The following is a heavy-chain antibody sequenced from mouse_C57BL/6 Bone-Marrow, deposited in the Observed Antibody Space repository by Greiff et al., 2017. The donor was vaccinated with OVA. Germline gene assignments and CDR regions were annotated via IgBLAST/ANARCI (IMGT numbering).Heavy chain of an antibody. CDR3: ARYDFPYFDY. V-gene: IGHV7-3*01. CDR2: LRNKANGYTT. CDR1: GFTFTDYY. J-gene: IGHJ2*01. Sequence: EVNVVESGGGLVQPGGSLSLSCAASGFTFTDYYMSWVRQPPGQALEWLGFLRNKANGYTTEYSASVKGRFTVSIDNSQSFLYLHMNALRADASATYYCARYDFPYFDYWGQGTTLTVSS.